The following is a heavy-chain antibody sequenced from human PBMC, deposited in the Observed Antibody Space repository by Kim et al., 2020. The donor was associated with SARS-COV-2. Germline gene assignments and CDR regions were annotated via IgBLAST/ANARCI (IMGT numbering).Heavy chain of an antibody. J-gene: IGHJ4*02. D-gene: IGHD6-13*01. CDR3: ARLSSWGFVDY. Sequence: TYYNPSLKSRVTISVDTSKNQFSLKLSSVTAADTAVYYCARLSSWGFVDYWGQGTLVTVSS. CDR2: T. V-gene: IGHV4-39*01.